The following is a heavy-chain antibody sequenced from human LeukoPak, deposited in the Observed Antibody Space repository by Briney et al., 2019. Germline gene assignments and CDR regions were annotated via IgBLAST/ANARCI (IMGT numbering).Heavy chain of an antibody. CDR2: ISYDGSNK. V-gene: IGHV3-30*18. D-gene: IGHD3-3*01. CDR3: AKERDFWSGRYSRNPLDY. Sequence: PGGSLRLSCAASGFTFSSYGMHWVRQAPGKGLEWVAVISYDGSNKYYADSVKGRFTISRDNSKKTLYLEMNSLRAEDTAVYYCAKERDFWSGRYSRNPLDYWGQGTLVTVSS. J-gene: IGHJ4*02. CDR1: GFTFSSYG.